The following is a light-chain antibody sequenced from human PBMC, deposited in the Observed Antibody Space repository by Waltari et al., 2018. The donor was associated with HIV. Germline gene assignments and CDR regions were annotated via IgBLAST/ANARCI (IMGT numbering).Light chain of an antibody. CDR1: QIITSH. V-gene: IGKV1-39*01. Sequence: DIQMTQSPSSLSASVGDRVTLTCRASQIITSHLNWYQRRPGKAPKLLIYAASSLESGVPSRFSGSGSGTDYTLTISSLQPEDFATYYCQQSFTLPLTFGPGTKVDIK. CDR2: AAS. J-gene: IGKJ3*01. CDR3: QQSFTLPLT.